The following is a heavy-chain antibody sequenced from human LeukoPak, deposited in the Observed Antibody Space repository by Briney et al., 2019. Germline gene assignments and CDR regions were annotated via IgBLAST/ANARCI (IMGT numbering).Heavy chain of an antibody. CDR1: GGSISSSNW. Sequence: PSGTLSLTCAVSGGSISSSNWWSWVRQPPGKGLEWIGEIYHSGSTNYNPSLKSRVTISVDKSKNQFSLKLSSVTAADTAVFYCARVAYSGYDYRGYFDYWGQGTLVTVSS. J-gene: IGHJ4*02. CDR3: ARVAYSGYDYRGYFDY. D-gene: IGHD5-12*01. CDR2: IYHSGST. V-gene: IGHV4-4*02.